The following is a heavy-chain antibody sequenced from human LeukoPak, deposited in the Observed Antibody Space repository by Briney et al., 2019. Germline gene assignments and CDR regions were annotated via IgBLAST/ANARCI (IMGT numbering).Heavy chain of an antibody. D-gene: IGHD1-1*01. V-gene: IGHV4-61*08. CDR3: ARHERSYYYYYGMDV. J-gene: IGHJ6*02. Sequence: SETLSLTCTVSGGSISSGGYYWSWIRQHPGKGLEWIGYIYYSGSTNYNPSLKSRVTISVDTSKNQFSLKLSSVTAADTAVYYCARHERSYYYYYGMDVWGQGTTVTVSS. CDR2: IYYSGST. CDR1: GGSISSGGYY.